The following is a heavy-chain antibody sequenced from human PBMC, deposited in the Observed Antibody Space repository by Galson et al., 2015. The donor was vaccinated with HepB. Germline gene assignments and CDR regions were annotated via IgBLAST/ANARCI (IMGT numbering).Heavy chain of an antibody. CDR2: INSDGSTT. D-gene: IGHD1-1*01. V-gene: IGHV3-74*01. J-gene: IGHJ5*02. Sequence: LRLSCAASGFTFSSYWMHWVRQAPGKGLVWVSRINSDGSTTRYADSVKGRFTISRDNAKNTLYLQMNSLRAEDTAVYYCARDVQNSNWFDPWGQGTLATVSS. CDR1: GFTFSSYW. CDR3: ARDVQNSNWFDP.